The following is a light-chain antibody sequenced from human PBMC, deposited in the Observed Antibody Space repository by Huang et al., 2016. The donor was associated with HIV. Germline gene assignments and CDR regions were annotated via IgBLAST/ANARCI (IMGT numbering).Light chain of an antibody. CDR3: QQRSIWPPWT. CDR2: DTS. Sequence: EIVLTQSPATLSLSPGERATLSCRASQSVSSYLAWYQQKPGQAPRLLIYDTSNRASDIPDRFSGSGSVTDFTLTISSLEPEDFAVYYCQQRSIWPPWT. V-gene: IGKV3-11*01. J-gene: IGKJ1*01. CDR1: QSVSSY.